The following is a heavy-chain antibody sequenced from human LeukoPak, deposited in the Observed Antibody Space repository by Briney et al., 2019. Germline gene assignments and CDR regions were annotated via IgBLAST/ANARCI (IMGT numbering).Heavy chain of an antibody. Sequence: GGSLRLSCAASGFTFDDYAMHWVRQAPGKGLEWVSGISWNSGSIGYADSVKGRFTISRDNAKNSLYLQMNSLRAEDTALYYCAKGRYYYDSSGYEEYFQHWGLGTLVTVSS. V-gene: IGHV3-9*01. CDR2: ISWNSGSI. D-gene: IGHD3-22*01. J-gene: IGHJ1*01. CDR1: GFTFDDYA. CDR3: AKGRYYYDSSGYEEYFQH.